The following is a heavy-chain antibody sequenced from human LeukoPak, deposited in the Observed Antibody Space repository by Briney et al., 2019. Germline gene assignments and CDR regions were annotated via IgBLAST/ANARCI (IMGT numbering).Heavy chain of an antibody. CDR2: ISGSGGST. V-gene: IGHV3-23*01. CDR1: GFTFSSYW. J-gene: IGHJ4*02. D-gene: IGHD3-3*01. CDR3: AKTIFGVVISPFDY. Sequence: SGGSLRLSCAGSGFTFSSYWMSWVRQAPGKGLEWVSAISGSGGSTYYADSVKGRFTISRDNSKNTLYLQMNSLRAEDTAVYYCAKTIFGVVISPFDYWGQGTLVTVSS.